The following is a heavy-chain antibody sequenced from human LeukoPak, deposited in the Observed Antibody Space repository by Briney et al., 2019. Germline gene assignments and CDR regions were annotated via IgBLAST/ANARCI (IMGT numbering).Heavy chain of an antibody. J-gene: IGHJ4*02. Sequence: GGSLRLSCAASGFTFSSYAMSWVRQAPGKGLEWGSGISGSGGSTYYADSVKGRFTISRDNSKNTLYLQMNSLRAEDTAVYYCASYIAAAGRGFDYWGQGTLVTVSS. D-gene: IGHD6-13*01. CDR2: ISGSGGST. CDR3: ASYIAAAGRGFDY. V-gene: IGHV3-23*01. CDR1: GFTFSSYA.